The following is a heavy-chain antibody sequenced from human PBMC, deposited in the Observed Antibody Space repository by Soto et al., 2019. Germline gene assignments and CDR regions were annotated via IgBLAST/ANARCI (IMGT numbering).Heavy chain of an antibody. Sequence: PSETLSLTCTASGGSISTYYWSWLRRPPGKGLEWIGYIYNSGSTPSNPSLQSRVTISVDTSKNQCSLKLSSVTAADTAIYYCARARITMVREVIKYNMDVWGQGTTVTVSS. CDR2: IYNSGST. CDR1: GGSISTYY. J-gene: IGHJ6*02. V-gene: IGHV4-59*01. CDR3: ARARITMVREVIKYNMDV. D-gene: IGHD3-10*01.